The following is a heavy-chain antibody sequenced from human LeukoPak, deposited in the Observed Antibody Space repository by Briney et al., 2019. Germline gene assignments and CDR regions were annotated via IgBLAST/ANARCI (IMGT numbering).Heavy chain of an antibody. CDR1: GGSISSHF. CDR2: IHCSGST. V-gene: IGHV4-59*11. J-gene: IGHJ4*02. CDR3: ARDGYSGSSLFDY. Sequence: PSETLSLTCTVSGGSISSHFWSWIRQPPGKGLEWIGYIHCSGSTNYNPSLKSRVTISVDTSKNQFSLRLSSVTAADTAVYYCARDGYSGSSLFDYWGQGTLVTVSS. D-gene: IGHD1-26*01.